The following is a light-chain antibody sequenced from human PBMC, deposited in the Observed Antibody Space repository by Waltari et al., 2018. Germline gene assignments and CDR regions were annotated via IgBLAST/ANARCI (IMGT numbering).Light chain of an antibody. CDR2: WAS. CDR1: QSVLYSSNNKNY. V-gene: IGKV4-1*01. Sequence: DIMMTQSPDSLAVSLGERATINCKSSQSVLYSSNNKNYLAWYQQKPGQPPKLLIYWASTRESGVPDRFSGSGSGTDFTLTISSLQAEDVEVYYCQQYYSTPPTFGQGTKVEI. J-gene: IGKJ1*01. CDR3: QQYYSTPPT.